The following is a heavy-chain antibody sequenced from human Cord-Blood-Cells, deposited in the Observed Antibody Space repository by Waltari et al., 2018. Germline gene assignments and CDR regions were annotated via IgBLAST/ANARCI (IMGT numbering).Heavy chain of an antibody. D-gene: IGHD2-21*01. J-gene: IGHJ3*02. CDR1: GYTFTGYY. V-gene: IGHV1-2*04. Sequence: QVQLVQSGAEVKKPGASVKVSCKASGYTFTGYYMHWVRQAPGQGLEWMGWINPNSGGTNDAQKFQGWVTMTRDTSISTAYMELSRLRSDDTAVYYCARVMIGEVDAFDIWGQGTMVTVSS. CDR3: ARVMIGEVDAFDI. CDR2: INPNSGGT.